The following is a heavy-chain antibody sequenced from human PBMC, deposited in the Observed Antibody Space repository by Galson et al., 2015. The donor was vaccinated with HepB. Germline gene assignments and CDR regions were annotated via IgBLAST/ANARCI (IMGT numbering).Heavy chain of an antibody. CDR2: ISSSSSYI. J-gene: IGHJ4*02. D-gene: IGHD2-8*02. V-gene: IGHV3-21*01. Sequence: SLRLSCAASGFTFSSYSMNWVRQAPGKGLEWVSSISSSSSYIYYADSVKGRFTISRDNAKNSLYLQMNSLRAEDTAVYYCARGSASVLHFDYWGQGTLVTVSS. CDR3: ARGSASVLHFDY. CDR1: GFTFSSYS.